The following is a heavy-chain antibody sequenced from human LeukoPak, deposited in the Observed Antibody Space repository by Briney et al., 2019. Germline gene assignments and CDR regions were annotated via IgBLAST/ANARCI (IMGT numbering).Heavy chain of an antibody. Sequence: PSETLPLTCAVYGGSFSGYYGSWIRQPPGKGLEWIGEINHSGSTNYNPSLKSRVTISVDTSKNQFSLKLRSVTAADTAVDYCARVYSSSWYPKDDYWGQGTLVTVSS. D-gene: IGHD6-13*01. CDR3: ARVYSSSWYPKDDY. V-gene: IGHV4-34*01. CDR2: INHSGST. J-gene: IGHJ4*02. CDR1: GGSFSGYY.